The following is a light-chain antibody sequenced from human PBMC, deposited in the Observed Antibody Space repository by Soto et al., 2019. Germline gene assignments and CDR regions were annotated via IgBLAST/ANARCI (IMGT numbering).Light chain of an antibody. CDR1: QNVGGY. CDR3: QQRSSWPLY. V-gene: IGKV3-11*01. J-gene: IGKJ4*01. CDR2: DAS. Sequence: EIVLPQSPATLSLSPGERATLSCRASQNVGGYLAWYQQKPGQAPRLLIYDASNRATGIPARFSGSGSGTGFSLTISGLETKGFAVDYGQQRSSWPLYFGGGTKVVSK.